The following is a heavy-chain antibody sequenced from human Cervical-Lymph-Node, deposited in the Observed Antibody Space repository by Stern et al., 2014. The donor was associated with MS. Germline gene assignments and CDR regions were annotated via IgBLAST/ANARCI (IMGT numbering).Heavy chain of an antibody. J-gene: IGHJ4*02. Sequence: VQLVESGGGVVQPGRSLRLSCAASGFTFSSYGMHWVRQAPGKGLEWVAVISYDGSNKYYADSVKGRFTISRDNSKNTLYLQMNSLRAEDTAVYYCAKGRWYDPEFDYWGQGTLVTVSS. CDR1: GFTFSSYG. CDR2: ISYDGSNK. CDR3: AKGRWYDPEFDY. V-gene: IGHV3-30*18. D-gene: IGHD6-13*01.